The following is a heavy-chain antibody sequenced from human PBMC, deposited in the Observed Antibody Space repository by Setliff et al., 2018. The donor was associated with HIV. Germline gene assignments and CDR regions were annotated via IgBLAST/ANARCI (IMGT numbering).Heavy chain of an antibody. D-gene: IGHD6-19*01. J-gene: IGHJ4*02. CDR1: GSSISSTYY. V-gene: IGHV4-38-2*01. Sequence: PSETLSLTCAVSGSSISSTYYWGWIRQPPGKGLEWIGSIYHSGSTFYNPSLKSRVTISVDTSKNQFSLKLTSVTVADTAVYYCAGYTSGWYAPYWGQGTLVTVSS. CDR3: AGYTSGWYAPY. CDR2: IYHSGST.